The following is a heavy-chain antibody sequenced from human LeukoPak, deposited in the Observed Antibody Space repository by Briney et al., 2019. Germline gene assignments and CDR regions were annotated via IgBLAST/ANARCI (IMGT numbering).Heavy chain of an antibody. J-gene: IGHJ6*03. Sequence: ASVKVSCKASGGTFSSYAISWVRQAPGQGLEWMGWINPNSGGTNYAQKFQGRVTMTRDTSISTAYMELSRLRSDDTAVYYCARVGGQSYYMDVWGKGTTVTVSS. V-gene: IGHV1-2*02. CDR1: GGTFSSYA. CDR3: ARVGGQSYYMDV. D-gene: IGHD6-19*01. CDR2: INPNSGGT.